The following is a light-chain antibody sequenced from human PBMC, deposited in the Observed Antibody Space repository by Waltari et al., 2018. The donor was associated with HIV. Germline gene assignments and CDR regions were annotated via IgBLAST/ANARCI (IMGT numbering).Light chain of an antibody. CDR2: DVN. V-gene: IGLV2-11*01. CDR1: SSDVGAYDY. Sequence: QSALTQPRSVSGSPGQSVTMSCTGTSSDVGAYDYVSWYQQHPGKAPKLIIYDVNTRPSGVPDRFSGSKSGNTASLTISGLQAEDEADYFCCSYAARYSSIFGGGTELTVL. CDR3: CSYAARYSSI. J-gene: IGLJ2*01.